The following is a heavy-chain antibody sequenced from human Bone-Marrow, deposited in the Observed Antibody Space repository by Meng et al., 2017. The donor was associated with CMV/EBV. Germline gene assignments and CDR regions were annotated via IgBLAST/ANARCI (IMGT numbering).Heavy chain of an antibody. CDR1: GGSISSYY. Sequence: SETLSLTCTVSGGSISSYYWSWIRQPPGKGLEWIGYIYYSGSTNYNPSLKSRVTISVDTSKNQFSLKLSSVTAADTAVYYCARSKGSLEWLSRYYYYGMDVWGQGTTVTVSS. CDR3: ARSKGSLEWLSRYYYYGMDV. V-gene: IGHV4-59*08. CDR2: IYYSGST. J-gene: IGHJ6*02. D-gene: IGHD3-3*01.